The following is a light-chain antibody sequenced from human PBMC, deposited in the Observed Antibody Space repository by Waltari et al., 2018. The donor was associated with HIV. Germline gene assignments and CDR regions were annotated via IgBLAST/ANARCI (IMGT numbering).Light chain of an antibody. J-gene: IGLJ1*01. CDR1: SSDVGGYNF. Sequence: QSALTQPASVSGSPGQSITISCTGTSSDVGGYNFVSWYQQHPGQAPKLVIYEVTNRPSGVSKRFSGAKSGNTASLTISGLQAEDEADYYCYSYTNSHTRVVGTGTKVTVL. CDR2: EVT. V-gene: IGLV2-14*01. CDR3: YSYTNSHTRV.